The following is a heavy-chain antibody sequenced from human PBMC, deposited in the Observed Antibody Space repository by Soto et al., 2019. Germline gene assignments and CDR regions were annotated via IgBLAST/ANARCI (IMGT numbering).Heavy chain of an antibody. D-gene: IGHD3-16*01. CDR3: ARGLGTAVFDY. J-gene: IGHJ4*02. V-gene: IGHV4-4*08. Sequence: SETLSLTCSVSGGSLSGYHWSWIRQPPGKGLEWIGYIYPSGSTDYNPSLKSPVTISADTSKNQFSLKLSLVTAADTAVYYCARGLGTAVFDYWGQGTQVTVSS. CDR1: GGSLSGYH. CDR2: IYPSGST.